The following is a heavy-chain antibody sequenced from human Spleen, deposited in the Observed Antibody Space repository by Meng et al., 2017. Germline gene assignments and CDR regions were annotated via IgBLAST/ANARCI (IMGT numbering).Heavy chain of an antibody. CDR3: ARGGYSSGLDY. V-gene: IGHV3-21*01. Sequence: GESLKISCAASGFTFSSYEMNWVRQAPGKGLEWVSSISSSSSYIYYADSVKGRFTISRDNAKNSLYLQMNSLRAEDTAVYYCARGGYSSGLDYWGQGTLVTVSS. J-gene: IGHJ4*02. CDR2: ISSSSSYI. CDR1: GFTFSSYE. D-gene: IGHD6-19*01.